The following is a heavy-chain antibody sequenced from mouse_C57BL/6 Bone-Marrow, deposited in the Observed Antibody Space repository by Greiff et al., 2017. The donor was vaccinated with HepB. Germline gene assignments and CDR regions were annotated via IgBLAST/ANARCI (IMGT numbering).Heavy chain of an antibody. J-gene: IGHJ1*03. CDR2: ISSGSSTI. D-gene: IGHD1-1*01. CDR1: GFTFSDYR. V-gene: IGHV5-17*01. Sequence: EVKLVESGGGLVKPGGSLKLSCAASGFTFSDYRMHWVRQAPEKGLEWVAYISSGSSTIYYADTVKGRFTISRDNAKNTLFLQMTSLRSEDTAMYYCARGVTTVVATDFDVWGTGTTVTVSS. CDR3: ARGVTTVVATDFDV.